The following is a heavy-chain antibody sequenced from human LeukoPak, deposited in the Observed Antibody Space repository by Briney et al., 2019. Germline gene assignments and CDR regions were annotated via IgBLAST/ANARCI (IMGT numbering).Heavy chain of an antibody. V-gene: IGHV4-30-4*01. CDR1: GGSISSGVYY. D-gene: IGHD5-24*01. CDR3: ASDRRDGYNPLRYFDL. CDR2: IYYSGST. J-gene: IGHJ2*01. Sequence: PSETLSLTCTVSGGSISSGVYYWSWIRQPPGKGLEWIGYIYYSGSTYYNPSLKSRVTISVDTSKNQFSLKLSSVTAADTAVYYCASDRRDGYNPLRYFDLWGRGTLVTVSS.